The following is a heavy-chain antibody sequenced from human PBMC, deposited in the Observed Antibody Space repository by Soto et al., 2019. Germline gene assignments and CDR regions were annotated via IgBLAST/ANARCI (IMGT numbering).Heavy chain of an antibody. CDR1: GYTFTGYG. Sequence: QVQLVQSGAEVKKPGASVKVTCKASGYTFTGYGISWVRQAPGQGLEWMGWISAYNGHTIYSEKVQDRVTMTTDTSTSTAFMEVRSLRSDDTAVYYCARCSSGYGDDGLSLKYWGQGTLVTVSS. J-gene: IGHJ1*01. CDR3: ARCSSGYGDDGLSLKY. D-gene: IGHD5-12*01. CDR2: ISAYNGHT. V-gene: IGHV1-18*01.